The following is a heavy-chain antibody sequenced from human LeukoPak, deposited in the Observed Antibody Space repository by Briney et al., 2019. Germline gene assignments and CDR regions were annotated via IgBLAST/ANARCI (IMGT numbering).Heavy chain of an antibody. D-gene: IGHD6-19*01. J-gene: IGHJ4*02. V-gene: IGHV4-38-2*02. CDR2: VYYSGTT. CDR3: ARGTLYRGWSYYLDF. CDR1: GYSISSGYY. Sequence: SETLSLTCTVSGYSISSGYYWAWIRQPPGKALEWIGSVYYSGTTAYNPSLKSRVTISVDMSKEQFSLRLGSVTAADTARYYCARGTLYRGWSYYLDFWGQGSQVTVSS.